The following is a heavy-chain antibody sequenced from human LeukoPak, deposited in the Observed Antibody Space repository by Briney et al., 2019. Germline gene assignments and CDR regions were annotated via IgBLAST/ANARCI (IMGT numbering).Heavy chain of an antibody. CDR1: GIVFSRTA. CDR3: GKDGGQYSSGPEFDP. Sequence: GGSLRLSCTASGIVFSRTAMNWARQSPGRGLEWLSAISGGGERTFYADSVKGRFTISRDNSKNMVYLQMNSLRADDTAIYYCGKDGGQYSSGPEFDPRGQGALVAVSS. J-gene: IGHJ5*02. V-gene: IGHV3-23*01. CDR2: ISGGGERT. D-gene: IGHD6-19*01.